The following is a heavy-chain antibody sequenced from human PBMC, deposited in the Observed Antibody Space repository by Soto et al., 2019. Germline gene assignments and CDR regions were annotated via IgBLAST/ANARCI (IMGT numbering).Heavy chain of an antibody. Sequence: QVQLVQSGAEVKKPGSSVKVSCKASGGTFSSYAISWVRQAPGQGLEWLGGIIPIFGTANYAQKFQGRVTITANESTSTAYMELSSLRSEDTAVYYCALVDLTGPTVEGPDYWGQGTLVAVSS. D-gene: IGHD1-7*01. V-gene: IGHV1-69*12. CDR2: IIPIFGTA. CDR1: GGTFSSYA. J-gene: IGHJ4*02. CDR3: ALVDLTGPTVEGPDY.